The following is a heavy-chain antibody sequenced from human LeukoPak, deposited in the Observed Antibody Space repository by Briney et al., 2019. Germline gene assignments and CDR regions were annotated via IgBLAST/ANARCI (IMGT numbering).Heavy chain of an antibody. D-gene: IGHD3-10*01. J-gene: IGHJ4*02. CDR3: AKVPITQNDYGDY. Sequence: PGGSLRLSCAASGFTFSSYGMHWVRQAPGKGLEWVAFIRYDGSNKYYADSVKGRFTISRDNSKNTLYLQMNSLRAEDTAVYYCAKVPITQNDYGDYWGQGTLVTVSS. V-gene: IGHV3-30*02. CDR1: GFTFSSYG. CDR2: IRYDGSNK.